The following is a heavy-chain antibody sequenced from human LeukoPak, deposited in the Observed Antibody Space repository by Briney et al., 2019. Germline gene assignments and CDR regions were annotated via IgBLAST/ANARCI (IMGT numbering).Heavy chain of an antibody. CDR1: GFTFSNAW. Sequence: GGSLGLSCAASGFTFSNAWMSWVRQAPGKGLEWVGRIKSKTDGGTTDYAAPVKGRFTISRDDSKNTLYLQMNSLKTEDTAVYYCTTTGSYFDWLFSGSFDYWGQGTLVTVSS. D-gene: IGHD3-9*01. V-gene: IGHV3-15*01. CDR2: IKSKTDGGTT. J-gene: IGHJ4*02. CDR3: TTTGSYFDWLFSGSFDY.